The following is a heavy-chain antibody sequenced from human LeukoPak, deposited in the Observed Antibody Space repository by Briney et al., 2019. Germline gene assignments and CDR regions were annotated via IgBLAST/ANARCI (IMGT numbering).Heavy chain of an antibody. D-gene: IGHD5-18*01. CDR3: ARNRGYIYDYDSFDP. J-gene: IGHJ5*02. CDR2: ITYDGSEM. V-gene: IGHV3-30*19. CDR1: GFTFSSYC. Sequence: GGSLRLSCAASGFTFSSYCMYWVRQAPGKGLECVAFITYDGSEMYYADSVKGRFTISRDNSRDTLYLQVNSLRGDDTDIYYCARNRGYIYDYDSFDPWGQGTLVTVSS.